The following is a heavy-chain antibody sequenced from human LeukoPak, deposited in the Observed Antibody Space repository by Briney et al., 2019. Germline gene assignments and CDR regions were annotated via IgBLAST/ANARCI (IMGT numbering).Heavy chain of an antibody. Sequence: PSETLSLTCTVSGGSISSSSYYWGWVRQPPGKGLEWIGSIYYRGSTYYNPSLKSRVTISVDTSKNQFSLKLSSVTAADTAVYYCARRSSSGWSSAYFDYWGQGTLVTVSS. CDR2: IYYRGST. D-gene: IGHD6-19*01. CDR1: GGSISSSSYY. V-gene: IGHV4-39*01. CDR3: ARRSSSGWSSAYFDY. J-gene: IGHJ4*02.